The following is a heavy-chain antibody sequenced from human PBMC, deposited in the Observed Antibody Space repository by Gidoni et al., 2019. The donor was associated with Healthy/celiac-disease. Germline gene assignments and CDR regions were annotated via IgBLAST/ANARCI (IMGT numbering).Heavy chain of an antibody. V-gene: IGHV4-61*02. CDR3: AREVVMYYYDSSGYFD. CDR1: GGSIRSGSYY. D-gene: IGHD3-22*01. J-gene: IGHJ4*02. CDR2: IYTSGST. Sequence: QVQLQESGQGLVKPSQTLSLTCTVSGGSIRSGSYYWSWIRQPAGKGLEWIGRIYTSGSTNYNPSLKSRVTISVDTSKNQFSLKLSSVTAADTAVYYCAREVVMYYYDSSGYFDWGQGTLVTVSS.